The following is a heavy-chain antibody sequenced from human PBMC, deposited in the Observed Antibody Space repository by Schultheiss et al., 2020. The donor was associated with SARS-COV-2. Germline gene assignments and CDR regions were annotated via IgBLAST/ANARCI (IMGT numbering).Heavy chain of an antibody. CDR3: ARFRTVADGDWFDP. Sequence: GSLRLSCVVSGGSISSSNWWSWVRQPPGKGLEWIGEIYHSGSTYYNPSLKSRVTISVDTSKNQFSLKLSSVTAADTAVYYCARFRTVADGDWFDPWGQGTLVTVSS. CDR2: IYHSGST. CDR1: GGSISSSNW. V-gene: IGHV4-4*02. J-gene: IGHJ5*02. D-gene: IGHD4-23*01.